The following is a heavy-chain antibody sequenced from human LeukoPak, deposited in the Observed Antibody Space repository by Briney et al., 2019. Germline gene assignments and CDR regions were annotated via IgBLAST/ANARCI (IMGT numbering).Heavy chain of an antibody. CDR3: ARGTGIARPDY. Sequence: PGGSLRLSCAASGFTVSSNYMSWVRQAPGKGLEWVSIIYSGGSTFYADSVKGRFTISRDNSNNTLYLQMYGLRAEDTAVYYCARGTGIARPDYWGQGTLVTVSS. D-gene: IGHD6-6*01. V-gene: IGHV3-53*01. CDR1: GFTVSSNY. J-gene: IGHJ4*02. CDR2: IYSGGST.